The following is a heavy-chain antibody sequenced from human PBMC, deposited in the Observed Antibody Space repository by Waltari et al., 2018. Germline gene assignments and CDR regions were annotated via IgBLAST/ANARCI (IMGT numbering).Heavy chain of an antibody. CDR2: INTNTGKP. CDR3: ARGDIVIVPAADNWFDP. Sequence: QVQLVQSGSEMKKPGASVKVSCKASGYTFINYGVNWVRQAPGQGLEWMGWINTNTGKPKYAQVFTGRFVFSSDASVNTAYLQISNLKTEDTAVYYCARGDIVIVPAADNWFDPWGQGTLVTVSS. V-gene: IGHV7-4-1*02. J-gene: IGHJ5*02. CDR1: GYTFINYG. D-gene: IGHD2-15*01.